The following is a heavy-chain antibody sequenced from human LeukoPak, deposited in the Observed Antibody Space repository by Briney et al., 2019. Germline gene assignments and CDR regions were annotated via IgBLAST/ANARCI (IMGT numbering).Heavy chain of an antibody. D-gene: IGHD1-26*01. V-gene: IGHV4-4*07. CDR1: GASISTYY. J-gene: IGHJ6*04. CDR3: ARDIGSRI. CDR2: IHASGST. Sequence: SETLSLTCTVSGASISTYYWSWFRQPAGKGLEWIGRIHASGSTYYNPSLKSRVSMSIDMSKNQFSLRLNSVTAADTAVFYCARDIGSRIWGKGATVIVSS.